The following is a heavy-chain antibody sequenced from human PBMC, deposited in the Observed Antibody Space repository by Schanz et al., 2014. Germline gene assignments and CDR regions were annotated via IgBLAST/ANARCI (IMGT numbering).Heavy chain of an antibody. CDR1: GFTFDDHA. V-gene: IGHV3-9*01. CDR3: AKVQTHTLYGGNSCFDY. D-gene: IGHD2-21*02. CDR2: IIWNLCNI. Sequence: EVQLVSFGGGLVQPGRSLRLSCAASGFTFDDHAMHWVRACPSPGLQWVSGIIWNLCNIAYADSVKGRFTISRDNAKNSLYLQMNSLRPEDTALYYCAKVQTHTLYGGNSCFDYWGQGTLVTVSS. J-gene: IGHJ4*02.